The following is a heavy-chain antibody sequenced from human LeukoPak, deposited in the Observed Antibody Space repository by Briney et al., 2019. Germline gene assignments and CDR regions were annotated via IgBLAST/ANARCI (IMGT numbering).Heavy chain of an antibody. CDR1: GFTFSTYA. D-gene: IGHD1-26*01. CDR2: ISDSGGRT. CDR3: AKRGNYYSFDY. Sequence: PGGSLRLSCAASGFTFSTYAMNWVRQAPGKGLEWVSAISDSGGRTYYADSVRGRFTISRDSSKSTLYLQMNSLRAEDTAVYYCAKRGNYYSFDYWGQGTLVTVST. V-gene: IGHV3-23*01. J-gene: IGHJ4*02.